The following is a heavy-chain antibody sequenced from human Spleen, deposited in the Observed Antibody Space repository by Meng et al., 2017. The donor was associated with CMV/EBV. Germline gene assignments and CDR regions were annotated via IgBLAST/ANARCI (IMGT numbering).Heavy chain of an antibody. J-gene: IGHJ5*02. CDR1: GYLLTSFY. Sequence: GESLKISCKASGYLLTSFYMHWVRQAPGQGLEWMAIINPRDGTTSYAQKFQGRVTVTRDTSTSTVYMELSSLRSEDTAVYYCARDPGGSGRGFDPWGQGTLVTVSS. CDR2: INPRDGTT. CDR3: ARDPGGSGRGFDP. V-gene: IGHV1-46*01. D-gene: IGHD3-10*01.